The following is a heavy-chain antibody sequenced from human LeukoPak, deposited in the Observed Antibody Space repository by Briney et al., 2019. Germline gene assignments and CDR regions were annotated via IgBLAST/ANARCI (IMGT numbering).Heavy chain of an antibody. D-gene: IGHD2/OR15-2a*01. J-gene: IGHJ4*02. CDR2: INHSGST. Sequence: PETLSLTCAVYGGSFSGYYWSWIRQPPGKGLEWIGEINHSGSTNYNPSLKSRVTISVDTSKNQFSLKLSSVTAADTAVYYCARVSGYWGQGTLVTVSS. CDR3: ARVSGY. V-gene: IGHV4-34*01. CDR1: GGSFSGYY.